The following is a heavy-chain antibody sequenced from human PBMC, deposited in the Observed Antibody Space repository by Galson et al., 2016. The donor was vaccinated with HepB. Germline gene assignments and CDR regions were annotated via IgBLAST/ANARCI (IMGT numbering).Heavy chain of an antibody. Sequence: SLRLSCAASGFTFSAYWMTWVRQAPGKGLEWVAKINQDSPYVSYVDSVRGRFTISRDNAKNSLYLQMNSLRAEDTAVDYCARFGFHDYDYDYWGRGTLVTVS. CDR2: INQDSPYV. D-gene: IGHD4-17*01. J-gene: IGHJ4*02. CDR1: GFTFSAYW. CDR3: ARFGFHDYDYDY. V-gene: IGHV3-7*03.